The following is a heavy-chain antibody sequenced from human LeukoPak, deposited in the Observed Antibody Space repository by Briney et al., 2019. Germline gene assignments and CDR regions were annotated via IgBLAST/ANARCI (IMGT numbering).Heavy chain of an antibody. CDR2: IYNSGSN. Sequence: PSETLSLTCTGSGGSISSYDWSWLRQPAGKGQEWMGRIYNSGSNNYNPSLKSRVTMSVDTSKNQFSLKLSSVTAADTAVYYCASTRPPYSSSWYYYYYYMDVWGKGTTVTVSS. V-gene: IGHV4-4*07. J-gene: IGHJ6*03. D-gene: IGHD6-13*01. CDR1: GGSISSYD. CDR3: ASTRPPYSSSWYYYYYYMDV.